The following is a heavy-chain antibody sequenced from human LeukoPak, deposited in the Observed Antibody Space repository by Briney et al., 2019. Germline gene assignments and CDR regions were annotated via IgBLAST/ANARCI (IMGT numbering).Heavy chain of an antibody. Sequence: PGGSLRLSCAASGFTFSSYWMHWVRQAPGKGLVWVSRINSDGSSTSYADSVKGRFTISRDNAKNTLYLQMNSLRAEDTAVYYCARDPASSSWYGWFDPWGQGTLVTVSS. D-gene: IGHD6-13*01. J-gene: IGHJ5*02. V-gene: IGHV3-74*01. CDR1: GFTFSSYW. CDR3: ARDPASSSWYGWFDP. CDR2: INSDGSST.